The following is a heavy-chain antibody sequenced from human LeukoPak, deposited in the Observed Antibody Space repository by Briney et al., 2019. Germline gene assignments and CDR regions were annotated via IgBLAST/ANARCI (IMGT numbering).Heavy chain of an antibody. J-gene: IGHJ6*03. D-gene: IGHD4-11*01. CDR3: ARNETTGLQRTPYYHSYVDV. V-gene: IGHV4-39*01. Sequence: SSETLSLTCTVSGGSLTNNAYYWAWIRQPRGKGLECIGSIYYSGSTHYNPSLKSRLTISVDTYKNQFSLKLSSVTAADTAVYYCARNETTGLQRTPYYHSYVDVWGKGTTVTVSS. CDR1: GGSLTNNAYY. CDR2: IYYSGST.